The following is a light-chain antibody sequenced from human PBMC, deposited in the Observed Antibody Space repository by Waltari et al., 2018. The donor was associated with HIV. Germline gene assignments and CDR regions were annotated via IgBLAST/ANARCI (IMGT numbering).Light chain of an antibody. CDR1: SSNLGSNT. Sequence: QSVLTQPPSASGTPGQRVTISCSGSSSNLGSNTVNWCQQLPGTAPKLLIYSNNQRPSGVPDRVAGSKSGTSASLAISGLQSEDEADYYCAAWDDSLNGVVFGGGTKLTVL. CDR3: AAWDDSLNGVV. CDR2: SNN. V-gene: IGLV1-44*01. J-gene: IGLJ2*01.